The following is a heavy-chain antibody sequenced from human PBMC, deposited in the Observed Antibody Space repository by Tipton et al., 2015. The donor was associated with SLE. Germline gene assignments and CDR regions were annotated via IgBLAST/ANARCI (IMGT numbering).Heavy chain of an antibody. CDR1: GGSMSYHY. J-gene: IGHJ4*02. D-gene: IGHD4/OR15-4a*01. V-gene: IGHV4-59*11. CDR2: IYYTGNT. CDR3: VRQSGYSSGGFTYGAALGGLFDY. Sequence: TLSLTCSVSGGSMSYHYWSWIRQPPGKGLEWIGYIYYTGNTNYNPSLKSRVTMSVDTSKSQFSLKLTFVSAADTAIYYCVRQSGYSSGGFTYGAALGGLFDYWGQGILVTVSS.